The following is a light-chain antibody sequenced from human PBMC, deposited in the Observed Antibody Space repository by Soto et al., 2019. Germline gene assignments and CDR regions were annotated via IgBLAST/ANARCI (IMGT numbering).Light chain of an antibody. J-gene: IGLJ2*01. V-gene: IGLV2-8*01. CDR3: SSYAGSNNVV. CDR2: EVN. Sequence: QSVLTQPPSASGSPRQSVTISCTGTSSDVGGYNYVSWYQQHPGKAPKLMIYEVNKRPSGVPDRFSGSKSGNAASLTVSGLQAEDEADYYCSSYAGSNNVVFGGGTKVTVL. CDR1: SSDVGGYNY.